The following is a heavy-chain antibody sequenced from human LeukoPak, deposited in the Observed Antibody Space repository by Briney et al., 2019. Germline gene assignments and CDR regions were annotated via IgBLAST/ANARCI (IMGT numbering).Heavy chain of an antibody. J-gene: IGHJ6*02. CDR1: GGSISSGGYY. V-gene: IGHV4-31*03. CDR3: ARDSVRGGLDDSSPFGSSYYYYYGMDV. CDR2: IYYSGST. D-gene: IGHD3-22*01. Sequence: SETLSLTCTVSGGSISSGGYYWSWIRQHPGKGLEWIGYIYYSGSTYYNPSLKSRVTISVDTSKNQFSLKLSSVTAADTAVYYCARDSVRGGLDDSSPFGSSYYYYYGMDVWGQGTTVTVSS.